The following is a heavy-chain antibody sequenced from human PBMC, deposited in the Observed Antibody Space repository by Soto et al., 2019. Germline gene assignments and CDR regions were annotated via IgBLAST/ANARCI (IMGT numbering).Heavy chain of an antibody. J-gene: IGHJ3*02. CDR3: AKRFDSGDDDAFDI. CDR2: ISGSGAST. V-gene: IGHV3-23*01. CDR1: GLTFSSHA. Sequence: EVQLLESGGDLVQPGGSLRLSCETSGLTFSSHAMSWVRQAPGKGLEWVSSISGSGASTHYADSVKGRFTISRDNSKNTLSLQMSSLRVEDTAIYYCAKRFDSGDDDAFDIWGQGTMVSVSS. D-gene: IGHD4-17*01.